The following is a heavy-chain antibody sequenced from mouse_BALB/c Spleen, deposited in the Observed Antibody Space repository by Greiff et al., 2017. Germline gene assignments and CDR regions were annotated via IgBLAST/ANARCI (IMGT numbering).Heavy chain of an antibody. Sequence: DVQLVESGGGLVQPGGSLKLSCAASGFTFSSYAMSWVRQTPEKRLEWVASISSGGSTYYPDSVKGRFTISRDNARNILYLQMSSLRSEDTAMYYCARGGTTGYYYAMDYWGQGTSVTVSS. D-gene: IGHD4-1*01. CDR1: GFTFSSYA. J-gene: IGHJ4*01. CDR3: ARGGTTGYYYAMDY. V-gene: IGHV5-6-5*01. CDR2: ISSGGST.